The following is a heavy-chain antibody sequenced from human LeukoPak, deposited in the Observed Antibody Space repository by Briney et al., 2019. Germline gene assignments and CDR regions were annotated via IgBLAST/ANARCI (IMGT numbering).Heavy chain of an antibody. CDR3: ALGMCSSGWRFDY. V-gene: IGHV5-51*01. J-gene: IGHJ4*02. Sequence: GESLKISCHGSGYSFTTYWIGWVRQMPGKGLEWMGIIYPGDSDTRYSPSFQGQVTISADKSITTAYLQWSSLRASDTAMYYCALGMCSSGWRFDYWGQGTLVTVSP. CDR1: GYSFTTYW. D-gene: IGHD6-19*01. CDR2: IYPGDSDT.